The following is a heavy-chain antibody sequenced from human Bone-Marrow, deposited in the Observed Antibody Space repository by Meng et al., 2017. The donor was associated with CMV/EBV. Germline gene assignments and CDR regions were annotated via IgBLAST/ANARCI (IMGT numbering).Heavy chain of an antibody. CDR2: IIPIFGTA. CDR1: GGTFSSYT. CDR3: ASVVGAPGGVDV. V-gene: IGHV1-69*05. D-gene: IGHD1-26*01. J-gene: IGHJ6*02. Sequence: SVKVSCKASGGTFSSYTISWVRQAPGQGLEWMGRIIPIFGTANYAQKFQGRVTITTDESTSTAYMELSSLRSEDTAVYYCASVVGAPGGVDVWGQGTTVAVSS.